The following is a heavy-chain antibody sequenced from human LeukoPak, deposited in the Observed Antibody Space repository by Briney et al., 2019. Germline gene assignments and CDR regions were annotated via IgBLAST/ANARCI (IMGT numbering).Heavy chain of an antibody. D-gene: IGHD3-22*01. CDR2: IYYSGST. CDR3: ARRNLYDSSAYYYDAFDI. Sequence: SETLSLTCTVSGGSISSYYWSWIRQPPGKGLEWIGYIYYSGSTKYNPSLKSRVTISVDTSKNQFSLKLSSVTAADTAVYYCARRNLYDSSAYYYDAFDIWGQGTMVTVSS. V-gene: IGHV4-59*01. J-gene: IGHJ3*02. CDR1: GGSISSYY.